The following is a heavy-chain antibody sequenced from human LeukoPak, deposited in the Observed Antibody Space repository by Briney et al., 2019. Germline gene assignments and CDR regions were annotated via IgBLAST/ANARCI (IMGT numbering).Heavy chain of an antibody. CDR2: ITGSGGNT. D-gene: IGHD3-9*01. J-gene: IGHJ4*02. CDR3: ATWGDYDVLTGYYVSDY. Sequence: GVSLRLSCAASGFTFSNYAMSWVRQSPGKGLEWVSAITGSGGNTYYADSVKGRFTISRDNSKNTVFLQMNSLRAEDTAVYYCATWGDYDVLTGYYVSDYWGQGTLVTVSS. CDR1: GFTFSNYA. V-gene: IGHV3-23*01.